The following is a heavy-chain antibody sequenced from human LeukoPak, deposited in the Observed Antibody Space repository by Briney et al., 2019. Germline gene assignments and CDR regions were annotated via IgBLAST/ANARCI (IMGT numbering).Heavy chain of an antibody. CDR1: GGSFSGYY. V-gene: IGHV4-34*01. CDR2: INHSGST. J-gene: IGHJ4*02. D-gene: IGHD5-24*01. Sequence: SETLSLTCAVYGGSFSGYYWSWIRQPPGKGLEWIGEINHSGSTNYNPSLKSRVTISVDTSKSQFSLKLSPVTAADTAFYYCARVGSHGPLDYWGQGTLVTVSS. CDR3: ARVGSHGPLDY.